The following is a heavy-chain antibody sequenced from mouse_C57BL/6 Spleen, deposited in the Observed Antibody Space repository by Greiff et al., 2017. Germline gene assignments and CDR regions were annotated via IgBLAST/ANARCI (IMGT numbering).Heavy chain of an antibody. CDR3: VRQGYDAMDY. V-gene: IGHV10-1*01. J-gene: IGHJ4*01. Sequence: EVKLVESGGGLVQPKGSLKLSCAASGFSFNTYAMNWVRQAPGKGLEWVARIRSKSNNYATYYDDSVKDRFTISSDDSESMLYLQMNNLKTEGTAMYYCVRQGYDAMDYWGQGTSVTVSS. CDR2: IRSKSNNYAT. CDR1: GFSFNTYA.